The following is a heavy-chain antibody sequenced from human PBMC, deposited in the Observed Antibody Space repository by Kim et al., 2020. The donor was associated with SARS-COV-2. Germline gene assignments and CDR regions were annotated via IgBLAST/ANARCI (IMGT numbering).Heavy chain of an antibody. Sequence: SETLSLTCAVSGGSISSNNWWCWVRQPPGKGLEWIGEIYHSGSTTYNPSLKSRVTISVDKSKNQFSLQLSSVTAADTAVYYCARGDVMLWFGEAGAFDIWGQGTMVTVSS. CDR3: ARGDVMLWFGEAGAFDI. D-gene: IGHD3-10*01. CDR1: GGSISSNNW. CDR2: IYHSGST. J-gene: IGHJ3*02. V-gene: IGHV4-4*02.